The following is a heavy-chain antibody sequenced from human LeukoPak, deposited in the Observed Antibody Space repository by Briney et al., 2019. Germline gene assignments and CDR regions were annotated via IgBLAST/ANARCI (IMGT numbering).Heavy chain of an antibody. D-gene: IGHD3-22*01. CDR3: ARTKAYYYDSSGYTP. CDR2: IYYSGST. J-gene: IGHJ5*02. Sequence: SETLSLTCTVSGGSISSSSYYWGWIRQPPGKGLEWIGSIYYSGSTNYNPSLKSRVTISVDTSKNQFSLKLSSVTAADTAVYYCARTKAYYYDSSGYTPWGQGTLVTVSS. CDR1: GGSISSSSYY. V-gene: IGHV4-39*07.